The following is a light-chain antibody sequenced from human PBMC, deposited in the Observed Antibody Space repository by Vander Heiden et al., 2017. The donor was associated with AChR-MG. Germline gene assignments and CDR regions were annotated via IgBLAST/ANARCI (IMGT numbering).Light chain of an antibody. CDR3: SSDTSSSTLV. V-gene: IGLV2-18*02. CDR1: SSDVGSYNR. CDR2: EGS. Sequence: QSALTQPPSVSGSPGQSVTISCTGPSSDVGSYNRVSWYQQPPGTAPKLMVYEGSNRPAGVPDRFSGSKSGNTASLTISGLQAEDEADYYCSSDTSSSTLVFGGGTKRTVL. J-gene: IGLJ2*01.